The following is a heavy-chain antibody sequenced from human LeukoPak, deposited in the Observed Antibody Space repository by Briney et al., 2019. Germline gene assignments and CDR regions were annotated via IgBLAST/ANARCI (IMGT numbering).Heavy chain of an antibody. CDR1: GFTVSSNY. V-gene: IGHV3-53*01. CDR3: VKRLTLGDLSIKGAFAL. Sequence: GGSLRLSCAASGFTVSSNYMSWVRRGPGKGLEWVALIYNDGGTHYTDSVKGRFTISRDTSRNTLFLQMNSLRVEDSAMYYCVKRLTLGDLSIKGAFALWGQGTMVTVAS. D-gene: IGHD3-16*02. CDR2: IYNDGGT. J-gene: IGHJ3*01.